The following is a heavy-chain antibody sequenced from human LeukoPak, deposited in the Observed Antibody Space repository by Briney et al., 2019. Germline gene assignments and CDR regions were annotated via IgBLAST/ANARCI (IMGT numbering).Heavy chain of an antibody. CDR1: GGSVSVYY. CDR2: IYYSGSA. Sequence: SETLSLTCTVSGGSVSVYYWSWIRQPAGKGLEWIGYIYYSGSANYNPSLKSRVTISVDTSKNQFSLKLSSVTAADTAVYYCARVFYSSSSRYFFDSWGQGTLVTVSS. J-gene: IGHJ4*02. V-gene: IGHV4-59*02. D-gene: IGHD6-6*01. CDR3: ARVFYSSSSRYFFDS.